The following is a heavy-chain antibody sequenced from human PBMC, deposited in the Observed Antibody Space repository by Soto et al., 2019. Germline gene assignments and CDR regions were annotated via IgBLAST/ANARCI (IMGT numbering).Heavy chain of an antibody. J-gene: IGHJ2*01. CDR1: GGSFSPYF. D-gene: IGHD6-19*01. V-gene: IGHV4-34*01. CDR3: ARLASGWQYYYFDF. CDR2: INHSGST. Sequence: SETLSLTCAVYGGSFSPYFWSWIRQPPGKGLEWIGEINHSGSTNYNPSLTRRATLSVDTSKNQVSLKLTSVTAADTAVYYCARLASGWQYYYFDFWGRGTPVPVS.